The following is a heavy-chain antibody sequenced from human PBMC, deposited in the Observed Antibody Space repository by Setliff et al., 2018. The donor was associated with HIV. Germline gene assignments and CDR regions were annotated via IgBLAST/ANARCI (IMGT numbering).Heavy chain of an antibody. D-gene: IGHD3-22*01. Sequence: ASVKVSCKASGYTFTGYYIHWVRQAPGQGLEWMGWINPYSGDTNYAQKFQGRITMTRDTSITTAYMELSSLRSDDTAVYYCARGYDGSGHYYVYWGQGSLVTVSS. CDR2: INPYSGDT. J-gene: IGHJ4*02. CDR3: ARGYDGSGHYYVY. V-gene: IGHV1-2*02. CDR1: GYTFTGYY.